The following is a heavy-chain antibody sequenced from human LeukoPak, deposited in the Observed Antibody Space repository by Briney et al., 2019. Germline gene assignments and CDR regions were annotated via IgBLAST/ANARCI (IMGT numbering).Heavy chain of an antibody. CDR1: GFTFDDYA. CDR2: TSWNSGRM. J-gene: IGHJ4*02. Sequence: PGGSLRLSCAASGFTFDDYAMHWVRPAPGKGLGGVSSTSWNSGRMDYADSVKGRFTISRDNAKNSLYLQMNSLRVEDMALYYCAKDVNYSPSGTFDYWGQGTLVTVSS. CDR3: AKDVNYSPSGTFDY. D-gene: IGHD3-10*01. V-gene: IGHV3-9*03.